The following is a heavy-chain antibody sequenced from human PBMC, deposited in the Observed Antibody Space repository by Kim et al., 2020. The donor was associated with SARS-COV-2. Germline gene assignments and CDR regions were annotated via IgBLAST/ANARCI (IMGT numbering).Heavy chain of an antibody. CDR1: GGSISSYY. V-gene: IGHV4-59*01. D-gene: IGHD3-10*01. CDR3: ARVLYYYGSGSYNWFDP. J-gene: IGHJ5*02. Sequence: SETLSLTCTVSGGSISSYYWSWIRQPPGKGLEWIGYIYYSGSTNYNPSLKSRVTISVATSKNQFSLKLSSVTAADTAVYYCARVLYYYGSGSYNWFDPWGQGTLVTVSS. CDR2: IYYSGST.